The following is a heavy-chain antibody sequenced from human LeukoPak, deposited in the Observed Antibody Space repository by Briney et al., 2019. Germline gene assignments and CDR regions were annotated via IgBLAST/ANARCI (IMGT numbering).Heavy chain of an antibody. CDR1: GFTLSSYA. J-gene: IGHJ6*02. V-gene: IGHV3-23*01. CDR2: ISGSGGST. D-gene: IGHD6-13*01. CDR3: ATGYSSSWYSYYYYYGMDV. Sequence: GGSLRLSCAASGFTLSSYAMSWVRQAPGKGLEWVSAISGSGGSTYYADSVKGRFTISRDNSKNTLYLQMNSLRAEDTAVYYCATGYSSSWYSYYYYYGMDVWGQGTTVTVSS.